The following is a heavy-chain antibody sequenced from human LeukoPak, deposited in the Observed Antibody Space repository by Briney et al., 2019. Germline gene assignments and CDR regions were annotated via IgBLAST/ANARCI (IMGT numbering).Heavy chain of an antibody. Sequence: GGSLRLSCVASGFTFSDYYMNWIRQAPGKGLEWVSSISSSSSYIYYADSVKGRFTISRDNAKNSLYLQMNSLRAEDTAVYYCARVWHSSSWYGGYYYMDVWGKGTTVTVSS. D-gene: IGHD6-13*01. CDR2: ISSSSSYI. CDR1: GFTFSDYY. V-gene: IGHV3-21*01. CDR3: ARVWHSSSWYGGYYYMDV. J-gene: IGHJ6*03.